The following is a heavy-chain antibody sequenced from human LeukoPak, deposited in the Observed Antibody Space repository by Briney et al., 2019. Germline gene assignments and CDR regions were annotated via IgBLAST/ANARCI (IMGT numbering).Heavy chain of an antibody. J-gene: IGHJ3*02. CDR2: ISWNSGSI. CDR3: AKGLSYYYDSSGIRGAFDI. CDR1: GFTFDDYA. V-gene: IGHV3-9*01. Sequence: GGSLRLSCAASGFTFDDYAMHWVRQAPGKGLEWVSGISWNSGSIGYADSVKGRFTISRDNAKNSLYLQMNSLRTEDTAVYYCAKGLSYYYDSSGIRGAFDIWGQGTMVTASS. D-gene: IGHD3-22*01.